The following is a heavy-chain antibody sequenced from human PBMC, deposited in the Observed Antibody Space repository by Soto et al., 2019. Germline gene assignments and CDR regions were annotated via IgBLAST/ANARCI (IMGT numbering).Heavy chain of an antibody. D-gene: IGHD6-19*01. V-gene: IGHV3-7*01. J-gene: IGHJ3*02. CDR1: GFTFSSYW. CDR2: IKQDGSEK. Sequence: EVQLVESGGGLVQPGGSLRLSCAASGFTFSSYWMSWVRPAPGKGLEWEANIKQDGSEKYYVDSVKGRFTISRDNAKNSLYMQMNIKRAEETAVYYCENHRTVAVTWVDAFDIWGQWTMVTVSS. CDR3: ENHRTVAVTWVDAFDI.